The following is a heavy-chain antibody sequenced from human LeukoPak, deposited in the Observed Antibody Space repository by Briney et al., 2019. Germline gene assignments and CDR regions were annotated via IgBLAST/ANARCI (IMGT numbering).Heavy chain of an antibody. D-gene: IGHD5-24*01. CDR2: ISSRSSFI. CDR1: GFTFRSYS. J-gene: IGHJ4*02. Sequence: GGSLRLSCAASGFTFRSYSVNWVRQAPGKGLEWVSSISSRSSFIYYADSVKGRFTISRDDAKNSLYLQMNSLRAEDSAVYYCATDPDGYSLNYWGQGTLVTVSS. V-gene: IGHV3-21*01. CDR3: ATDPDGYSLNY.